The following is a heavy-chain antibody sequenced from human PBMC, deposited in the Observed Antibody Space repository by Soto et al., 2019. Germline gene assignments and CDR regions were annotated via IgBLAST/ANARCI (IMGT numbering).Heavy chain of an antibody. CDR2: ISPDGSQI. CDR1: GFTFSGKS. V-gene: IGHV3-30-3*01. J-gene: IGHJ1*01. Sequence: GGNLRLSCAASGFTFSGKSMHWARQAPGKGLEWVALISPDGSQIFYADPVRGRFTISRDNSKTTAYLQMNSLRAEDTSLYLCAMDRDDTRLLIFWGQGTLVTRS. D-gene: IGHD2-2*03. CDR3: AMDRDDTRLLIF.